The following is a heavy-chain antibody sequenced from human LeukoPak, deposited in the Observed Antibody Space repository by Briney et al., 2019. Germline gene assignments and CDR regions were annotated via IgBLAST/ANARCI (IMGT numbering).Heavy chain of an antibody. CDR3: AKDTTHLGPAAWEAINYFDY. J-gene: IGHJ4*02. CDR1: GFTFSNDW. D-gene: IGHD2-2*01. Sequence: PGGSLRLSCAASGFTFSNDWMTWVRQAPGKGLEWVANIKEDGSEKYYVDSVKGRFTISRDNAKDSLYLQMNSLRAEDTALYYCAKDTTHLGPAAWEAINYFDYWGQGTLVTVSS. CDR2: IKEDGSEK. V-gene: IGHV3-7*03.